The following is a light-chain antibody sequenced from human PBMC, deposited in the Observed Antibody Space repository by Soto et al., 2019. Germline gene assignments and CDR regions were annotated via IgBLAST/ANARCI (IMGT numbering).Light chain of an antibody. CDR1: SSDVGGYNY. CDR3: SSYAGSKGV. V-gene: IGLV2-8*01. CDR2: EVS. Sequence: QSALTQPPSASGSPGQSVAISCTGTSSDVGGYNYVSWYQQHPGKAPKLMIYEVSKRPSGVPDRFSDSKSGNTASLTVSGLQAEDEADYYCSSYAGSKGVFGGGTKLTVL. J-gene: IGLJ2*01.